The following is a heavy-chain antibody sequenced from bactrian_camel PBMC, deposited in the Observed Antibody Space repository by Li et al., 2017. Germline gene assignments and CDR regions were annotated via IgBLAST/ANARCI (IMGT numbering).Heavy chain of an antibody. CDR2: ITSGGSGT. CDR1: GFTFSMYT. V-gene: IGHV3S39*01. D-gene: IGHD6*01. Sequence: HVQLGESGGGLVQPGGSLRLSCVASGFTFSMYTMSWIRQAPGKGLEWVSDITSGGSGTYYAEYVKGRFTAYRDNAENKLFLQMNSLEPEDTAVYYCAGNIGASYGRHWSPAYRYWGQGTQVTVS. J-gene: IGHJ4*01. CDR3: AGNIGASYGRHWSPAYRY.